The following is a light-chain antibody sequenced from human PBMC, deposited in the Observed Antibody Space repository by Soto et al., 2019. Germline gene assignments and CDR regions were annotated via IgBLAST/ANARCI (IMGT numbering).Light chain of an antibody. CDR2: WAS. V-gene: IGKV4-1*01. CDR3: QQYYSAPHT. CDR1: RTILYSSNSKNY. J-gene: IGKJ2*01. Sequence: DIVMTQSPDSLAVSLGERATINCKSSRTILYSSNSKNYLAWYQQKPGQPPKLLIYWASSRESGIPDRFSGSGSETDFTLTINSLQREDVAVYYCQQYYSAPHTFGQGTKLEIK.